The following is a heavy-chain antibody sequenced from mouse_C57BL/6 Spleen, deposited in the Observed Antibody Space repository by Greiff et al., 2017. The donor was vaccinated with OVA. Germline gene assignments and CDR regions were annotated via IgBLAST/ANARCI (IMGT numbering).Heavy chain of an antibody. CDR2: IRSKSSNYAT. J-gene: IGHJ1*03. CDR3: VRAGIYYEYDGWYFDV. V-gene: IGHV10-3*01. Sequence: EVQLVESGGGLVQPKGSLKLSCAASGFTFNTYAMHWVRQAPGKGLEWVARIRSKSSNYATYYADSVKDRFTISRDDSQSMLYLQRNNLKTEDTAMYYCVRAGIYYEYDGWYFDVWGIGTTVTVSS. CDR1: GFTFNTYA. D-gene: IGHD2-4*01.